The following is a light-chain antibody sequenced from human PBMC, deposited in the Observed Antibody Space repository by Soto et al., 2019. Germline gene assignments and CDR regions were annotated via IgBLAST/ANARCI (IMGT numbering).Light chain of an antibody. CDR1: QSISSY. V-gene: IGKV3-11*01. CDR3: QQRSNWPPIT. Sequence: LTQSPSFLSGSVGDRVTITCRASQSISSYLAWYQQKPGQAPRLLIYDASNRATGIPARFSGSGSGTDFTLTISSLEPEDFAVYYCQQRSNWPPITFGQGTRLEIK. CDR2: DAS. J-gene: IGKJ5*01.